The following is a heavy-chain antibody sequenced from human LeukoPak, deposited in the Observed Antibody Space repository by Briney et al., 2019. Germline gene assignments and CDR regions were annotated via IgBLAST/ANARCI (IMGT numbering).Heavy chain of an antibody. CDR2: ISAYNGNT. J-gene: IGHJ5*02. CDR3: AREDCGGRITMVRGSDNWFDP. D-gene: IGHD3-10*01. CDR1: GYTFTSYG. V-gene: IGHV1-18*01. Sequence: ASVKVSCKASGYTFTSYGISWVRQAPGQGLEWMGWISAYNGNTNYAQKLQGRVTMTRNTSISTACMELSSLRSEDTAVYYCAREDCGGRITMVRGSDNWFDPWGQGTLVTVSS.